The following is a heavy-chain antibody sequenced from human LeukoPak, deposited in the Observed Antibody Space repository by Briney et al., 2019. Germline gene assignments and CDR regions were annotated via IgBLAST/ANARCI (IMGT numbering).Heavy chain of an antibody. CDR2: INAGNGNT. J-gene: IGHJ3*02. CDR1: GYTFTSYA. CDR3: ARQYYDILTGYLGAFDI. Sequence: ASVTVSFTASGYTFTSYAMHWVRQAPGQRLEWMGWINAGNGNTKYSQKFQGRVTITRDTSASTAYMELSSLRSEDTAVYYCARQYYDILTGYLGAFDIWGQGTMVTVSS. V-gene: IGHV1-3*01. D-gene: IGHD3-9*01.